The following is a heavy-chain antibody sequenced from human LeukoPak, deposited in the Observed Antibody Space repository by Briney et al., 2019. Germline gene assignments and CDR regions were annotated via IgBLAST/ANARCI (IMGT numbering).Heavy chain of an antibody. CDR2: INPNSGGT. Sequence: VASVKVSCKASGYTFTGYYMHWVRQAPGQGLEWMGWINPNSGGTNYAQKFQGRVTMTRDTSISTAYMELSRLRSDDTAVYYCARDQGPTLLWFGELSHYYYYYMDVWGKGTTVTVSS. J-gene: IGHJ6*03. V-gene: IGHV1-2*02. D-gene: IGHD3-10*01. CDR1: GYTFTGYY. CDR3: ARDQGPTLLWFGELSHYYYYYMDV.